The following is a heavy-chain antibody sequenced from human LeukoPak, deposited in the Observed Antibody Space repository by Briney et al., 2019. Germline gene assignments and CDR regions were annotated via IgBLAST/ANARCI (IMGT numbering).Heavy chain of an antibody. J-gene: IGHJ4*02. CDR1: GFTFSYYQ. D-gene: IGHD3-10*01. CDR2: ISGSSSNT. V-gene: IGHV3-11*05. Sequence: GGSLRLSCAASGFTFSYYQMNWVRQAPGKGLEWISYISGSSSNTNYADSVKGRFTISRDDAKNSLYLQMNSLRAEDTAVYYCARDLRGVHNDYWGQGTLVTVSS. CDR3: ARDLRGVHNDY.